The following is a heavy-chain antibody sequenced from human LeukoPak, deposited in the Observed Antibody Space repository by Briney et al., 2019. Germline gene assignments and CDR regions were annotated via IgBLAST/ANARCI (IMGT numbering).Heavy chain of an antibody. CDR3: VRDNSSSWYSNYFDY. Sequence: PGGSLRLPCAASGFIFSSYAMHWVRQAPGKGLEWVAVISYDGNNKYYVDSVKGRFTISRDNSKNTLYLQMNSLTAEDTAVYFCVRDNSSSWYSNYFDYWGQGTLVTASS. J-gene: IGHJ4*02. D-gene: IGHD6-13*01. CDR2: ISYDGNNK. CDR1: GFIFSSYA. V-gene: IGHV3-30*04.